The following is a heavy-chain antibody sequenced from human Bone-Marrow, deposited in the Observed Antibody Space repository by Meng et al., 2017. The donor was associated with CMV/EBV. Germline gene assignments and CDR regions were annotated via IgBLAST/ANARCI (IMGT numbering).Heavy chain of an antibody. CDR3: ARVSDHTQLVDYYYYYGMDV. V-gene: IGHV1-2*02. CDR1: GYTFTSYD. J-gene: IGHJ6*02. Sequence: ASVKVSCKASGYTFTSYDINWVRQATGQGLEWMGWMNPNSGGTNYAQKFQGRVTMTRDTSISTAYMELSRLRSDDTAVYYCARVSDHTQLVDYYYYYGMDVWGQGTTVTVSS. CDR2: MNPNSGGT. D-gene: IGHD6-6*01.